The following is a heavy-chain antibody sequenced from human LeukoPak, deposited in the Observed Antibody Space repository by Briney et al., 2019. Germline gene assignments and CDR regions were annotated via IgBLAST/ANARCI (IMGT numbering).Heavy chain of an antibody. CDR3: ARDPVQLERWGYFDY. Sequence: SETPSLTCTVSSGSISSSSYYWGWIRQPPGKGLEWIGSIYYSGSTLYNPSLKSRVTISVDTSKNQFSLKLSSVTAADTAVYYCARDPVQLERWGYFDYWGQGTLVTVSS. CDR2: IYYSGST. J-gene: IGHJ4*02. CDR1: SGSISSSSYY. D-gene: IGHD1-1*01. V-gene: IGHV4-39*02.